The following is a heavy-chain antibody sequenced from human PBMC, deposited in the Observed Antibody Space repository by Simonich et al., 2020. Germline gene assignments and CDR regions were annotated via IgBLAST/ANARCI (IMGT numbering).Heavy chain of an antibody. CDR3: ARGGLYFDY. D-gene: IGHD2-15*01. CDR2: IYYSGST. CDR1: GGSISSYY. Sequence: QVQLQESGPGLVKPSETLSLTCTVSGGSISSYYWSGIRQPPGKGLEWIGYIYYSGSTNSNPSLKRRVTISVDTSKNQFSLKLSSVTAADTAVYYCARGGLYFDYWGQGTLVTVSS. J-gene: IGHJ4*02. V-gene: IGHV4-59*01.